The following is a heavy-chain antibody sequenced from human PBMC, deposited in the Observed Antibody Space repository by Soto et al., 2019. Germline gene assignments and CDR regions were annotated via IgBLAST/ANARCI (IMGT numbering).Heavy chain of an antibody. CDR3: ARDGDYGGFDY. CDR1: GGSISSYY. Sequence: SETLSLTCTVSGGSISSYYWSWIRQPPGKGLEWIGYIYYSGSTNYNPSLKSRVTISVDTSKNQFSLKLSSVTAADTAVYYCARDGDYGGFDYWGQGTLVTVSS. D-gene: IGHD4-17*01. V-gene: IGHV4-59*01. J-gene: IGHJ4*02. CDR2: IYYSGST.